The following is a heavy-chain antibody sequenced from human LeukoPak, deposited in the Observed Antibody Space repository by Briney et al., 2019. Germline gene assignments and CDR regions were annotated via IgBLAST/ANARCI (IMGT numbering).Heavy chain of an antibody. J-gene: IGHJ5*02. CDR1: GYTFTSYD. Sequence: ASVKVSCKXSGYTFTSYDINWVRQATRQGLEWMGWMNPNSGNTGYAQKFQGRVTITRNTSISTAYMELSSLRSEDTAVYYCARYSIAVYEGDWFDPWGQGTLVTVSS. D-gene: IGHD6-19*01. CDR2: MNPNSGNT. CDR3: ARYSIAVYEGDWFDP. V-gene: IGHV1-8*03.